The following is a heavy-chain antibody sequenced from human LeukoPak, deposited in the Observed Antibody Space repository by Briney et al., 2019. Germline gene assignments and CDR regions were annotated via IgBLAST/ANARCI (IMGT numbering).Heavy chain of an antibody. J-gene: IGHJ4*02. D-gene: IGHD3-22*01. Sequence: PGGSLRLSCAASGFTFSSYAMSWVRQAPGKGLEWVSAISGSGGSTYYADSVKGRFTISRDNSKNTLYLQMNSLRAEDTAVYYCAKDGGITMIVVVRLGTHFDYWGQGTLVTVSS. CDR1: GFTFSSYA. CDR2: ISGSGGST. V-gene: IGHV3-23*01. CDR3: AKDGGITMIVVVRLGTHFDY.